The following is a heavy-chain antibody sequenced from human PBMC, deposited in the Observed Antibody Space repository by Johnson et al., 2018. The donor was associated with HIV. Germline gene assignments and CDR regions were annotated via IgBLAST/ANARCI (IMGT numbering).Heavy chain of an antibody. CDR2: INWNGGST. V-gene: IGHV3-23*04. D-gene: IGHD2-2*01. J-gene: IGHJ3*02. CDR1: GFTVSSNA. CDR3: ATLPGDIVVVPAAQPYDAFDI. Sequence: VQLVESRGVLVQPGGSLRLSCAASGFTVSSNAMSWVRQAPGKGLEWVSGINWNGGSTGYADSVTGRFSISRDNSKNTLYLQMNSLRAEDTAVYYCATLPGDIVVVPAAQPYDAFDIWGQGTMVTVSS.